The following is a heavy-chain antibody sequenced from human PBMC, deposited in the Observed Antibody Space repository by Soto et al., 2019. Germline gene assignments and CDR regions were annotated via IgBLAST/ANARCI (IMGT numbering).Heavy chain of an antibody. V-gene: IGHV3-13*01. CDR3: ARGSQKNSSSWYDLPNYYYYMDV. J-gene: IGHJ6*03. Sequence: GGSLRLSCAASGFTFSSYDMHWVRQATGKGLEWVSAIGTAGDTYYPGSVNGRFTISRENAKNSLYLQMNSLRAGDTAVYYCARGSQKNSSSWYDLPNYYYYMDVWGKGTTVTVSS. CDR2: IGTAGDT. D-gene: IGHD6-13*01. CDR1: GFTFSSYD.